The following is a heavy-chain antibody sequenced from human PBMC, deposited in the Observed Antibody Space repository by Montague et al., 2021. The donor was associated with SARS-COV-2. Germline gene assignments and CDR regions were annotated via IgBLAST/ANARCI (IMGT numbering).Heavy chain of an antibody. CDR3: AGAAVIVPGGCSGGCCYSFPTRFDP. V-gene: IGHV4-39*01. CDR1: GGSISSSSYY. Sequence: SETLSLTCTVSGGSISSSSYYWGWIRQPPGKGLEWIGSIYYSGSTYYNPSLKSRVTISVDTSKNQFSLKLSSVTAADTAVYYCAGAAVIVPGGCSGGCCYSFPTRFDPWGQGTLVTVSS. CDR2: IYYSGST. D-gene: IGHD2-15*01. J-gene: IGHJ5*02.